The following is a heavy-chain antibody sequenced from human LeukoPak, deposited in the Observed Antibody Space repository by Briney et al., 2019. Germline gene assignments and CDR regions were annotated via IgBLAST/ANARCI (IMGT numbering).Heavy chain of an antibody. CDR1: GGSISSYY. V-gene: IGHV4-39*07. J-gene: IGHJ4*02. CDR3: ARILTTGTTAFAY. CDR2: IYYSGST. D-gene: IGHD1-1*01. Sequence: SETLSLTCTVSGGSISSYYWGWIRQPPGKGLEWIGSIYYSGSTYYNPSLKSRVTISVDTSKNQFSLKLSSVTAADTAVYYCARILTTGTTAFAYWGQGTLVTVSS.